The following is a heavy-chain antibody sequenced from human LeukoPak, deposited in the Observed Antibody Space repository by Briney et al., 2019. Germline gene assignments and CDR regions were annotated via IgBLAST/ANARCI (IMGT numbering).Heavy chain of an antibody. CDR1: GFTFSSYA. Sequence: GGSLRLSCAASGFTFSSYAMSWVRQAPGKGLEWVSAISGSGGSTYYADSVKGRFTISSDNSKNTLYLQMNSLRAEDTAVYYCAKGSSSWYVSYWGQGTLVTVSS. J-gene: IGHJ4*02. CDR3: AKGSSSWYVSY. CDR2: ISGSGGST. V-gene: IGHV3-23*01. D-gene: IGHD6-13*01.